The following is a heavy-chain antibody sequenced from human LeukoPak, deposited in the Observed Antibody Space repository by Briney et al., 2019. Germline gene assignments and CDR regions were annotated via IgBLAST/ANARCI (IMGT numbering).Heavy chain of an antibody. V-gene: IGHV3-33*01. CDR3: ARDPGYSSGWYQVDY. CDR2: IWYDGSNK. Sequence: GGSLRLSCAASGFTFSSYGMHWVRQAPGKGLEWVAVIWYDGSNKYYADSVKGRFTISRDNSKNTLYLQMNSLRAEDTAVYYCARDPGYSSGWYQVDYWGQGTLVTVSS. D-gene: IGHD6-19*01. CDR1: GFTFSSYG. J-gene: IGHJ4*02.